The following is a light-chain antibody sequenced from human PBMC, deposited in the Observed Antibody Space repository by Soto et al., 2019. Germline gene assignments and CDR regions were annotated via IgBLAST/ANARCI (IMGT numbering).Light chain of an antibody. J-gene: IGKJ1*01. CDR2: GAS. Sequence: EIVLTQSPGTLSLSPGERATLSCRASQSVSSSYLAWYQQKPGQAPRLLIYGASSRATDIPDRFSGSGSGTDFSLTISRLEPEDFSVYYCQQYAGSPWTFGQWTKVEIK. CDR3: QQYAGSPWT. CDR1: QSVSSSY. V-gene: IGKV3-20*01.